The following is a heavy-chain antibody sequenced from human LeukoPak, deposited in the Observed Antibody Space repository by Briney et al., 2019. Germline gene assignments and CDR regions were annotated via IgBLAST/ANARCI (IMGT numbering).Heavy chain of an antibody. CDR1: GDSISSYY. Sequence: PSETLSLTCTVSGDSISSYYWSWIRQPPGKGLEWIGYIYYSGSTNYNPSLKSRVTISVDTSKNQFSLKLSSVTAADTAVYYCARAMVYSSSWARYWYFDLWGRGTLVTVSS. V-gene: IGHV4-59*12. CDR2: IYYSGST. D-gene: IGHD6-13*01. CDR3: ARAMVYSSSWARYWYFDL. J-gene: IGHJ2*01.